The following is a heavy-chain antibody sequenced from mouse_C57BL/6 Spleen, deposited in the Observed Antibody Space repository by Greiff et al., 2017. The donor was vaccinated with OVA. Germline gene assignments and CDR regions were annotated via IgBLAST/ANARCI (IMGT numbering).Heavy chain of an antibody. CDR1: GFNIKDYY. CDR2: IDPEDGDT. D-gene: IGHD1-1*01. Sequence: DVQLQQSGAELVRPGASVKLSCTASGFNIKDYYMHWVKQRPEQGLEWIGRIDPEDGDTEYAPKFQGKATMTADTSSNTAYLQLSSLTSEDTAVYYCTTHYYGSSYVYFDYWGQGTTLTVSS. V-gene: IGHV14-1*01. CDR3: TTHYYGSSYVYFDY. J-gene: IGHJ2*01.